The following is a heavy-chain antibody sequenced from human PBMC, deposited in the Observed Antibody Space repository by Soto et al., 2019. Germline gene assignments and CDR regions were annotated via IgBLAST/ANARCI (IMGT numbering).Heavy chain of an antibody. CDR2: IYYSGST. CDR3: ARDMRDKLPDLNNNWFDP. CDR1: GGPISSYY. V-gene: IGHV4-59*01. D-gene: IGHD2-15*01. J-gene: IGHJ5*02. Sequence: SETLSLTCTVSGGPISSYYWSWIRQPPGKGLEWIGYIYYSGSTNYNPSLKSRVTISVDTSKNQFSLKLSSVTAADTAVYYCARDMRDKLPDLNNNWFDPWGQGTLVTVSS.